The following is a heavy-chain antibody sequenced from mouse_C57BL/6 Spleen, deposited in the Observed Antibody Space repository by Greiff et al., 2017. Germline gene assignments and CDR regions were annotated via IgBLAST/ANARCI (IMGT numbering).Heavy chain of an antibody. V-gene: IGHV1-85*01. CDR3: ARRSYYSNSYAMDY. CDR2: IYPRDGST. CDR1: GYTFTSYD. D-gene: IGHD2-5*01. J-gene: IGHJ4*01. Sequence: VQLQQSGPELVKPGASVKLSCKASGYTFTSYDINWVKQRPGQGLEWIGWIYPRDGSTKYNEKFKGKATLTVDTSSSTAYMELHSLTSEDSAVYFCARRSYYSNSYAMDYWGQGTSVTVSS.